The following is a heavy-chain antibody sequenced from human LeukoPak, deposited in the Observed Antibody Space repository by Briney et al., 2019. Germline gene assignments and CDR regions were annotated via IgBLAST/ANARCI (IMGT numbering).Heavy chain of an antibody. CDR2: MHISGST. V-gene: IGHV4-4*07. Sequence: PSETLSLTCTVSGGSISSYYWSWIRQPAGKGLEWIGLMHISGSTNYNPSLKSRVTMSVDTSKNQFSLKLSSVTAADTAVYYCARSYGYVNWFDPWGQGTLVTVSS. D-gene: IGHD5-18*01. CDR3: ARSYGYVNWFDP. CDR1: GGSISSYY. J-gene: IGHJ5*02.